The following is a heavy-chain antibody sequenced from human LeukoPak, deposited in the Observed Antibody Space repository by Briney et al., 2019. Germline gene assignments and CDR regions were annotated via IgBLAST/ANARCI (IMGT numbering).Heavy chain of an antibody. D-gene: IGHD6-6*01. J-gene: IGHJ6*03. Sequence: SETLSPTCTVSGGSISSYYWGWIRQPPGKGLEWIGSIYYSGSTYYNPSLKSRVTISVDTSKNQFSLKLSSVTAADTAVYYCARIASSNYYYYYMDVWGKGATVTVSS. CDR3: ARIASSNYYYYYMDV. CDR2: IYYSGST. CDR1: GGSISSYY. V-gene: IGHV4-39*01.